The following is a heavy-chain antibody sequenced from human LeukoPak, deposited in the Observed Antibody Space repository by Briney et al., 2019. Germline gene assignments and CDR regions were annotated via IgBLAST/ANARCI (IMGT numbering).Heavy chain of an antibody. CDR2: IYYSGST. D-gene: IGHD5-24*01. J-gene: IGHJ6*02. Sequence: SETLSLTCTVSGASISSSSYYWGWLRQPRGKGLEWFGRIYYSGSTYYNPSLKSRVTISVDTSKNQFSLKLSSVTAADTAVYYCARDGMATDYYYGMDVWGQGTTVTVSS. CDR3: ARDGMATDYYYGMDV. V-gene: IGHV4-39*02. CDR1: GASISSSSYY.